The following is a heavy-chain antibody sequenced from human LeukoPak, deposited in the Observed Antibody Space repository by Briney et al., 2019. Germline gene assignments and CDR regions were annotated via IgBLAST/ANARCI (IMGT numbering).Heavy chain of an antibody. D-gene: IGHD3-16*01. Sequence: PGRSLRLSCAASGFTFSTYGMHWVRQAPGKGLEWVALISYDGSNKYYADSVKGRFTISRDNSKNTLFLQMNSLRAGDTAVYYCARQGDSWGQGTMVTVSS. J-gene: IGHJ3*01. CDR2: ISYDGSNK. CDR1: GFTFSTYG. V-gene: IGHV3-30*03. CDR3: ARQGDS.